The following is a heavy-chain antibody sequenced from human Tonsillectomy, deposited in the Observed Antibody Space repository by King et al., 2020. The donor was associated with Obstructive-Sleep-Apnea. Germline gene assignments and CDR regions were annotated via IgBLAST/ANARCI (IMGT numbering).Heavy chain of an antibody. V-gene: IGHV3-48*01. CDR3: ARDMSDGSRGYGMDV. CDR2: ISSSSSTI. Sequence: VQLVESGGGLVQPGGSLRLSCAASGFTFSSYSMNWVRQAPGKGLEWVSYISSSSSTIYYADSVKGRFTISRDNAKNLLSLQMNSLRAEDTAVYYCARDMSDGSRGYGMDVWGQGTTVTVSS. CDR1: GFTFSSYS. D-gene: IGHD5-18*01. J-gene: IGHJ6*02.